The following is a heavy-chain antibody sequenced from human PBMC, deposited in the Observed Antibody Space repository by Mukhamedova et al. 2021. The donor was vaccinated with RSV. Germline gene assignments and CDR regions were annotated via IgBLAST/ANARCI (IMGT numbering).Heavy chain of an antibody. CDR1: LSTYG. CDR3: AKCFYSARFQDYYY. D-gene: IGHD4-11*01. V-gene: IGHV3-30*18. CDR2: IASNGRDA. Sequence: LSTYGMHWVRQAPGKGLEWVAVIASNGRDAYYADSVKGRFTISRDNSGNRLYLQMSDLRPDDTAVYYCAKCFYSARFQDYYY. J-gene: IGHJ6*01.